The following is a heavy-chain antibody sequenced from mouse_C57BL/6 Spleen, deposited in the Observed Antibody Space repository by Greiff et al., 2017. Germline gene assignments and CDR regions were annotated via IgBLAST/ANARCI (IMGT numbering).Heavy chain of an antibody. D-gene: IGHD2-5*01. Sequence: QVQLQQPGAELVKPGASVKMSCKASGYTFTSYWITWVKQRPGQGLEWIGDIYPGSGSTNYNEKFKSKATLTVETSSSTAYMQLSSLTSEDSAVYYCARADYSNYWYVDVWGTGTTVTVSS. CDR2: IYPGSGST. J-gene: IGHJ1*03. CDR1: GYTFTSYW. V-gene: IGHV1-55*01. CDR3: ARADYSNYWYVDV.